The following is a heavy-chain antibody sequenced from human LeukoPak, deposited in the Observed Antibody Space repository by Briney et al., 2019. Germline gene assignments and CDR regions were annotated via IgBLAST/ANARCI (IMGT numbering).Heavy chain of an antibody. CDR1: GFTFNNYG. Sequence: GGSLRLSCATSGFTFNNYGMHWVRQAPGKGLEWVAFIRYDGNYKYYADSVQGRFTVSRDNSKNTLYLQMNSLRAEDTAVYYCARTQWELLEAFDIWGQGTMVTVSS. CDR2: IRYDGNYK. J-gene: IGHJ3*02. CDR3: ARTQWELLEAFDI. V-gene: IGHV3-30*02. D-gene: IGHD1-26*01.